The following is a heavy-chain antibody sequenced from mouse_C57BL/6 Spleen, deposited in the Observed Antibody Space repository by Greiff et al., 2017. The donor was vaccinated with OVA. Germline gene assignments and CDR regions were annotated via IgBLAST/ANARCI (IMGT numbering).Heavy chain of an antibody. J-gene: IGHJ3*01. CDR2: IDPSDSYT. Sequence: QVQLQQPGAELVKPGASVKLSCKASGYTFTSYWMQWVKQRPGPGLEWIGEIDPSDSYTNYNQKFKGKATLTVDTSSSTAYMQLSSLTSEDSAVYYCARKGDGYFAWFAYWGQGTLVTVSA. CDR1: GYTFTSYW. V-gene: IGHV1-50*01. D-gene: IGHD2-3*01. CDR3: ARKGDGYFAWFAY.